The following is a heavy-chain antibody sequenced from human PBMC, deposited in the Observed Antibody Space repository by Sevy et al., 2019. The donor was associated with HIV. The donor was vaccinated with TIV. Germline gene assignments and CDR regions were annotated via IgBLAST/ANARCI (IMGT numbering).Heavy chain of an antibody. Sequence: GGSLRLSCVASGFTYSMNWVRQAPAKGREWVSYISDSSATIHYAHSVKGRFTISRDNAKNSLYLQMNTLRAEDTAVYYCASQRGGYERLYYFDSWGQGTLVTVSS. CDR2: ISDSSATI. CDR1: GFTYS. V-gene: IGHV3-48*01. J-gene: IGHJ4*02. D-gene: IGHD5-12*01. CDR3: ASQRGGYERLYYFDS.